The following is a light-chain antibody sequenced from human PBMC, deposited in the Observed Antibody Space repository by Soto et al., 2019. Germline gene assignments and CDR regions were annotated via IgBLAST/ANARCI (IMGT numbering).Light chain of an antibody. CDR2: GAS. J-gene: IGKJ2*01. CDR1: QTVSTS. V-gene: IGKV3-15*01. Sequence: EIVMTQSPATLSVSPGERATLSCRASQTVSTSLAWYQQKPGQAPRLLIHGASKRATGIPARFSGSGSGTEFTLTISSLQSEDFAVYYCQQYYKWPPETFGQGTKVDIK. CDR3: QQYYKWPPET.